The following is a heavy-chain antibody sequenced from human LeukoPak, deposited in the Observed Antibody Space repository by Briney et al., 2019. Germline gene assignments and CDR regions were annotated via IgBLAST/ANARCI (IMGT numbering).Heavy chain of an antibody. D-gene: IGHD3-3*01. Sequence: PSETLSLTCTVSGGSISSGDYYWSWIRQPPGKDLEWIGYIYYSGSTYYNPSLKSRVTISVDTSKNQFSLKLSSVTAADTAVYYCARESGIWSQNVLIDYWGQGTLVTVSS. CDR2: IYYSGST. CDR3: ARESGIWSQNVLIDY. V-gene: IGHV4-30-4*08. CDR1: GGSISSGDYY. J-gene: IGHJ4*02.